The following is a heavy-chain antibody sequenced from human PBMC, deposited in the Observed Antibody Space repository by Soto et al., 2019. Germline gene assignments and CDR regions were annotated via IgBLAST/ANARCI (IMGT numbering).Heavy chain of an antibody. J-gene: IGHJ6*02. CDR2: ISGSGGST. CDR3: AKRRCNNGVCYIGSYYYGMDV. Sequence: GGSLRLSCAASGFTFSSYAMSWVRQAPGKGLEWVSAISGSGGSTYYADSVKGRFTISRDNSKNTLYLQMNSLRAEDTAVYYCAKRRCNNGVCYIGSYYYGMDVWGQGTTVTVSS. D-gene: IGHD2-8*01. CDR1: GFTFSSYA. V-gene: IGHV3-23*01.